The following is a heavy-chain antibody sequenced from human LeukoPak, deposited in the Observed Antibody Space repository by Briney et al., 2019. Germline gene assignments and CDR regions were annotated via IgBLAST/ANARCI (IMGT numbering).Heavy chain of an antibody. J-gene: IGHJ6*02. Sequence: GRSLRLSCAASGFTFSSYGMHWVRQAPGKGLEWVAVIWYDGSNKYYADSVKGRFTISRDNSKNTLYLQMNSLRAEDTAVYYCAKAFHSSGYSSGWYVASPYYGMDVWGQGTTVTVSS. CDR1: GFTFSSYG. V-gene: IGHV3-33*06. CDR3: AKAFHSSGYSSGWYVASPYYGMDV. CDR2: IWYDGSNK. D-gene: IGHD6-19*01.